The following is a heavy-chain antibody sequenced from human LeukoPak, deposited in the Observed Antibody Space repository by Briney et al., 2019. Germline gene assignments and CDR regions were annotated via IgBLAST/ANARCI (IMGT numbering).Heavy chain of an antibody. D-gene: IGHD3-9*01. V-gene: IGHV3-30-3*01. CDR1: GFTFSSYA. Sequence: GGSLRLSCAASGFTFSSYAMHWVRQAPGKGLEWVAVISYDGSNKYYADSVKGRFTISRDNSKNTLYLQMNSLRAEGTAVYYCARGHYDILTGYSEPLDVWGQGTTVTVSS. J-gene: IGHJ6*02. CDR2: ISYDGSNK. CDR3: ARGHYDILTGYSEPLDV.